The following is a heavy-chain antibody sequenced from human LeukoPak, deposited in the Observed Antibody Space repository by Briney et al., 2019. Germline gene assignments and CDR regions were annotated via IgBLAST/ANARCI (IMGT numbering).Heavy chain of an antibody. Sequence: GGSLRLSCAASGFTFSNHGMNWVRQAPGKGLEWVSAFSGSGGDTYYADSVKGRFTISRDNSKNTLYLQMNSLRAEDTAVYYCAKSGYNRFDYWGQGTLVTVSS. CDR3: AKSGYNRFDY. V-gene: IGHV3-23*01. CDR1: GFTFSNHG. J-gene: IGHJ4*02. D-gene: IGHD5-24*01. CDR2: FSGSGGDT.